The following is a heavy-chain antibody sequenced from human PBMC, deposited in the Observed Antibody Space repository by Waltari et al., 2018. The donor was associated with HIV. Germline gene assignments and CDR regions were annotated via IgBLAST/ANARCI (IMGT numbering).Heavy chain of an antibody. CDR1: GYTFTGYY. J-gene: IGHJ4*02. CDR3: ARAGSGGSFNFDY. Sequence: QVQLVQSGAAVKKPGASVKVSSKASGYTFTGYYMHWVRPAPGQGLEWMGWINPNSGGTNYAQKFQGRVTMTRDTSISTAYMELSRLRSDDTAVYYCARAGSGGSFNFDYWGQGTLVTVSS. V-gene: IGHV1-2*02. CDR2: INPNSGGT. D-gene: IGHD2-15*01.